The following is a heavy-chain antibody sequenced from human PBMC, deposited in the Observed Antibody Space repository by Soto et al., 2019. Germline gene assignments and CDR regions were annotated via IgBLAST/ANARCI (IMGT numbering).Heavy chain of an antibody. D-gene: IGHD6-19*01. CDR2: IIPMFGAA. CDR1: GGTFSSSA. V-gene: IGHV1-69*12. J-gene: IGHJ4*02. Sequence: QVQLVQSGSEVKKPGSSVKVSCKASGGTFSSSAFNWVRQAPGQGLEWMGGIIPMFGAAYSVQKFQGRVTITADASTSTAYMELSSLRSEDTAVYYCSRASSSGWFYFDYWGQGTLVTVSS. CDR3: SRASSSGWFYFDY.